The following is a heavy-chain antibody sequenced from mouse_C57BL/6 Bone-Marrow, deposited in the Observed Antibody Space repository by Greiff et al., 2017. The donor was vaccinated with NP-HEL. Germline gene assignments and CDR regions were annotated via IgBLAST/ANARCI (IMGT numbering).Heavy chain of an antibody. CDR3: YAWFAY. V-gene: IGHV1-80*01. CDR1: GYAFSSYW. J-gene: IGHJ3*01. CDR2: IYPGDGDT. Sequence: VQVVESGAELVKPGASVKISCKASGYAFSSYWMNWVKQRPGQGLEWIGQIYPGDGDTNYNGKFKGKATLTADKSSSTAYMQLSSLTSEDSAVYFCYAWFAYWGQGTLVTVSA.